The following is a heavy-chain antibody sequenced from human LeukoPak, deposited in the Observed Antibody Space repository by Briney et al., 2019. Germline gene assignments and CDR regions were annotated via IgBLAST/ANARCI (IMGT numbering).Heavy chain of an antibody. D-gene: IGHD2-2*01. Sequence: SETLSLTCAVYGGSFSGYYWSWIREPPGRGLEWIGEINHRGSTNYNPSLKRRVTISVDTSKHQFSLKLSSVTAADTAVYYCARGRINIVVVPAAITSTYYYYYMDVWGKGTTVTVSS. CDR3: ARGRINIVVVPAAITSTYYYYYMDV. CDR2: INHRGST. CDR1: GGSFSGYY. J-gene: IGHJ6*03. V-gene: IGHV4-34*01.